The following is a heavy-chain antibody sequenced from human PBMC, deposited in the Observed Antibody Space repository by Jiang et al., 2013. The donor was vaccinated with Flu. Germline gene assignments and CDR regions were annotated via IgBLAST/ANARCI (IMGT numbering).Heavy chain of an antibody. CDR2: IYHSGST. Sequence: GPGLVKPSETLSLTCGVSGGSISGSGHYWVWIRQPPGKGLEWVGSIYHSGSTYYKPSLKSRVTMSVDTSKNHFSLNLNSVTAADTAVYYCARALKFSGFELPYFDFWGQGRLVTVSS. V-gene: IGHV4-39*07. CDR3: ARALKFSGFELPYFDF. J-gene: IGHJ4*02. CDR1: GGSISGSGHY. D-gene: IGHD5-12*01.